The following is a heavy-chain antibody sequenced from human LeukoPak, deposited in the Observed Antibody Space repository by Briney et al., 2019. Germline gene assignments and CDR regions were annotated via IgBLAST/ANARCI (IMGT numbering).Heavy chain of an antibody. CDR3: AKGYCSGGSCPLPDY. J-gene: IGHJ4*02. Sequence: ASVKVSCKASGYTFTGYYMHWVRQVPGQGLEWMGWINPNSGGTNYAQKFQGRVTMTRDTSISTAYMELSRLRSDDTAVYYCAKGYCSGGSCPLPDYWGQGTLVTVSS. D-gene: IGHD2-15*01. CDR1: GYTFTGYY. V-gene: IGHV1-2*02. CDR2: INPNSGGT.